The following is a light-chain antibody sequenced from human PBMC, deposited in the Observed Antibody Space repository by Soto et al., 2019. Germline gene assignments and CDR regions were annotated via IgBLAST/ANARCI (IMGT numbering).Light chain of an antibody. J-gene: IGKJ2*01. CDR1: QSIGSN. CDR2: GAS. Sequence: EIVMTQSPATLSVSPGERATLSCRASQSIGSNLAWYQQKPGQAPRLLIYGASTRATGIPARFSGSGSETDFTLTISSLQSEDFAVYYCQQYNSWPPSYTFGQGTKLQIK. V-gene: IGKV3-15*01. CDR3: QQYNSWPPSYT.